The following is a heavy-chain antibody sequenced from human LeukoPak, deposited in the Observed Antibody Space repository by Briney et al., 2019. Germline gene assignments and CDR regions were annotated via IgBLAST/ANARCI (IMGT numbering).Heavy chain of an antibody. J-gene: IGHJ5*02. CDR1: GYSISSGYY. Sequence: NPSETLSLTCTVSGYSISSGYYWGWIRQPPGKGLEWIGSIYHSGSTYYNPSLKSRVTISLDTSKSQFSLRLSSVTAADTAVYYCARDAVAGSNWFDPWGQGTLVTVSS. CDR3: ARDAVAGSNWFDP. V-gene: IGHV4-38-2*02. CDR2: IYHSGST. D-gene: IGHD6-19*01.